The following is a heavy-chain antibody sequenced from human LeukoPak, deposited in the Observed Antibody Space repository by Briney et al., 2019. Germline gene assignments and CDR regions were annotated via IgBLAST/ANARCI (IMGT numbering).Heavy chain of an antibody. D-gene: IGHD2-15*01. CDR2: ISSSGNTI. V-gene: IGHV3-48*03. J-gene: IGHJ5*02. CDR3: ASLWKLLGS. Sequence: GGSLRLSCAASGFTFRSYDMNWVRQTPGKGLEWVSYISSSGNTIYHADSVKGRFTISRDNGKNSLYLQMNSLRAEDTAVYHCASLWKLLGSWGQGTLVTVSS. CDR1: GFTFRSYD.